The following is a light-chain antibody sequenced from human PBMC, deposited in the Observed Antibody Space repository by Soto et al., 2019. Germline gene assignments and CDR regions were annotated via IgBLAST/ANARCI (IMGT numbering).Light chain of an antibody. CDR2: EVS. Sequence: QSVLTQPPSASGSPGQSVTISCPGTSSDVGTYNFVSWYQQNPGKAPKLIIYEVSKRPSGVPGRFSGSKSGNTASLTVSGLQTEDEGDYYCSSFSGNNNLIFGGGTKLTVL. CDR3: SSFSGNNNLI. V-gene: IGLV2-8*01. J-gene: IGLJ2*01. CDR1: SSDVGTYNF.